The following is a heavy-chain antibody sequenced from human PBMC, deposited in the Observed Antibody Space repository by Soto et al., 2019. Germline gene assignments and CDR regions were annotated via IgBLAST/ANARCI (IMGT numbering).Heavy chain of an antibody. J-gene: IGHJ6*02. V-gene: IGHV3-33*01. CDR2: IWFDGTNK. CDR1: GFTFSSYG. Sequence: PGGSLRLSCAASGFTFSSYGMHWVRQAPGKGLEWVALIWFDGTNKYYADSVKGRFTISRDNSKNTLYLQMNSLRAEDTAVYYCASEYCSGGSCYYYGMDVWGQGTTVTVSS. D-gene: IGHD2-15*01. CDR3: ASEYCSGGSCYYYGMDV.